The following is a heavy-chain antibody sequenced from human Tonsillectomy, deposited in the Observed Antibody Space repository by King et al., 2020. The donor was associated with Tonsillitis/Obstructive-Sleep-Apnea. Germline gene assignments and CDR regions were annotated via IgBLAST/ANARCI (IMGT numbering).Heavy chain of an antibody. Sequence: VQLQESGPGLVKPSETLSLTCTVSGGSVSSGSYYWSWIRQPPGKGLEWIGYIYYSGSTNYNPSLKSRATISVDTSKNQFSLELSSVTAADTAVYYCASRGYATSHTDYWGQGTLVTVSS. CDR1: GGSVSSGSYY. CDR2: IYYSGST. J-gene: IGHJ4*02. V-gene: IGHV4-61*01. CDR3: ASRGYATSHTDY. D-gene: IGHD3-16*01.